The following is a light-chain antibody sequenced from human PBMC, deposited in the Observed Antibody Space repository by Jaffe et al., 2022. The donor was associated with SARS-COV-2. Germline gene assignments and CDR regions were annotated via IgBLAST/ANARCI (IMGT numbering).Light chain of an antibody. J-gene: IGLJ1*01. CDR3: SSYAGTNSYV. Sequence: QSALTQPPSASGSPGQSVTISCTGSSSDVGDNDYVSWYQQHPGKAPKLILFEVSKRPSGVPDRFSGSKSGNTASLTVSGLQAEDEADYYCSSYAGTNSYVFGAGTKVTVL. CDR1: SSDVGDNDY. V-gene: IGLV2-8*01. CDR2: EVS.